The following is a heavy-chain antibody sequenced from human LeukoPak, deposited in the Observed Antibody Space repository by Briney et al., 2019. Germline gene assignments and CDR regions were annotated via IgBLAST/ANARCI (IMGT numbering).Heavy chain of an antibody. CDR2: IYYSGSI. V-gene: IGHV4-39*01. Sequence: SETLSLTCTVSGGSISSSSYYWGWVRQPPGRGLEWIGSIYYSGSIYCIPTLKSRVTISVDTSKTKFSLKLSSVTAADTAVYYCARQGASIVGATGAIDYWGQGTLVTVSS. D-gene: IGHD1-26*01. J-gene: IGHJ4*02. CDR1: GGSISSSSYY. CDR3: ARQGASIVGATGAIDY.